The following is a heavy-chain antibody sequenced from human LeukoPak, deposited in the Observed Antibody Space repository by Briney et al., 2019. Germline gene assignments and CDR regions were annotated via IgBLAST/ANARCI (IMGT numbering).Heavy chain of an antibody. CDR2: IYHSGTT. J-gene: IGHJ4*02. CDR3: ARFWSAFDY. CDR1: GGSMSDYK. Sequence: SETLSLTCTVTGGSMSDYKWSWIRQSPGKGLEWIGYIYHSGTTNYNPSLKSRVATSIDTSKNQFSLNLSSVTPADTAVYYCARFWSAFDYWGQGALATVSS. V-gene: IGHV4-59*01. D-gene: IGHD3-3*01.